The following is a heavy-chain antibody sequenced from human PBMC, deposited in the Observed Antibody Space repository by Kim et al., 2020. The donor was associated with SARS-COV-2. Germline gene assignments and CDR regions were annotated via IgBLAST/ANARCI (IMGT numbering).Heavy chain of an antibody. CDR3: ARHGGYGDSFYYYYYYMDV. J-gene: IGHJ6*03. D-gene: IGHD4-17*01. V-gene: IGHV4-39*01. Sequence: SRVTISVDTAKNQFSLKLSSVTAADTAVYYCARHGGYGDSFYYYYYYMDVWGKGTTVTVSS.